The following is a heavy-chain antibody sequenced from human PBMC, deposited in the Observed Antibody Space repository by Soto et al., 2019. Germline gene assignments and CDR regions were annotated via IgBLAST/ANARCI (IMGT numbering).Heavy chain of an antibody. D-gene: IGHD3-10*01. CDR3: ARDSGWFGECNYYYDGMDV. J-gene: IGHJ6*02. CDR1: GGSISSGNYY. Sequence: QVQLQESGPGLVKPSQTLALTCTVSGGSISSGNYYWTWIRQPPGKGLEWIGYIFYSGTTYYNPYLKRRVTISVDTSKNQLSLKLSSVTAADTAKYYWARDSGWFGECNYYYDGMDVWGQWTKVTVSS. V-gene: IGHV4-30-4*01. CDR2: IFYSGTT.